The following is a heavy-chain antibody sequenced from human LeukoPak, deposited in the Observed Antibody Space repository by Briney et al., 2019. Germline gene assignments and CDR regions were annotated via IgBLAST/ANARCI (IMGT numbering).Heavy chain of an antibody. CDR1: GGSISSGSYY. J-gene: IGHJ6*03. D-gene: IGHD2-2*02. CDR3: ARGDIVVVPAAIRGDYYYYYMDV. CDR2: IYTSGST. V-gene: IGHV4-61*02. Sequence: SQTLSLTCTVSGGSISSGSYYWSWIRQPAGKGLEWIGRIYTSGSTNYNPSLKSRVTMSVDTSKNQFPMKLSSVTAADTAVYYCARGDIVVVPAAIRGDYYYYYMDVWGKGTTVTVSS.